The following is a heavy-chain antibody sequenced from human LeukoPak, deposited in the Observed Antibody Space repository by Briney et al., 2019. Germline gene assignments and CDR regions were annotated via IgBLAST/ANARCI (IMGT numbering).Heavy chain of an antibody. CDR2: IYYSGST. D-gene: IGHD3-22*01. CDR3: ARQSYYYDSSGYLYWFDP. J-gene: IGHJ5*02. CDR1: GGSISSSSYS. V-gene: IGHV4-39*01. Sequence: SETLSLTCTVSGGSISSSSYSWGWIRQPPGEGLEWIGSIYYSGSTYYNPSLKSRVTISVDTSKNQFSLKLSSVTAADTAVYYCARQSYYYDSSGYLYWFDPWGQGTLVTVSS.